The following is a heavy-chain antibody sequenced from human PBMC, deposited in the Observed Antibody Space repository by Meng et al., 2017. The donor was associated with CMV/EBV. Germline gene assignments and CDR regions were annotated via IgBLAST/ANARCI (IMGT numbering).Heavy chain of an antibody. CDR2: FYNSET. CDR1: GVSISGHY. V-gene: IGHV4-59*11. D-gene: IGHD1-14*01. J-gene: IGHJ5*02. CDR3: TRGTGP. Sequence: GSLRLSCIVSGVSISGHYWNWMRQSPGKGLEWIGYFYNSETNYNPSLRSRVTISVDTSQNQVSLRLSSVTSADTAIYYCTRGTGPWGQGTPVTVSS.